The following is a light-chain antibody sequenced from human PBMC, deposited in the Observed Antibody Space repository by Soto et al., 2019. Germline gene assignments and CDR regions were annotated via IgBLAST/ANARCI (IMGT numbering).Light chain of an antibody. CDR2: GPS. Sequence: EIVLTQSPGTLSLSPGERATVSCRASQSVSSNYFAWYQQRPGQAPRLLIYGPSGRATGIPDRFRGSGSGTDFTLTISRLEPEDFAVYYCQQYGDSPLTFGGGTKIEIK. CDR3: QQYGDSPLT. CDR1: QSVSSNY. J-gene: IGKJ4*01. V-gene: IGKV3-20*01.